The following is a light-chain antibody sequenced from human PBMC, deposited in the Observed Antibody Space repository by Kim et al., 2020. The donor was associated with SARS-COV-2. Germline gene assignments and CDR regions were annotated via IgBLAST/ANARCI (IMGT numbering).Light chain of an antibody. CDR2: KVS. J-gene: IGKJ1*01. V-gene: IGKV2-30*02. Sequence: DVVMTQSPLSLPVTLGQPASISCRSSQSLVHSDGNTYLNWFQQRPGQSPRRLIYKVSNRDSGVPDRFSGCGSGTDFTLKISRVEAEDVGVYYCMQGTHWPPWTFGQGTKVDIK. CDR1: QSLVHSDGNTY. CDR3: MQGTHWPPWT.